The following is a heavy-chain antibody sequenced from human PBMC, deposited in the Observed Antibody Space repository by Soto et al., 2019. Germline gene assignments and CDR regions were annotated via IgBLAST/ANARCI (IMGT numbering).Heavy chain of an antibody. CDR2: IYYSGST. V-gene: IGHV4-59*08. J-gene: IGHJ4*02. D-gene: IGHD2-15*01. CDR3: AKSFCSGGSCQHFDY. Sequence: SETLSLTCTVSGGSISSYYWSWIRQPPGKGLEWIGYIYYSGSTNYNPSLKSRVTISVDTSKNQFSLKLSSVTAADTAVYYCAKSFCSGGSCQHFDYWGQGTLVTVSS. CDR1: GGSISSYY.